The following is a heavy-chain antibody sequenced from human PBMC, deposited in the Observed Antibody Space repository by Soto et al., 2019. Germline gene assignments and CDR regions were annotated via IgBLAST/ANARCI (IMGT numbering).Heavy chain of an antibody. V-gene: IGHV4-30-2*01. D-gene: IGHD4-4*01. CDR2: VFHSETT. CDR3: ARGVGTVTTDYYYYGMDV. CDR1: GASISSGGYS. J-gene: IGHJ6*02. Sequence: PSETLSLTCAVSGASISSGGYSWSWIRQPPGRGLEWIGYVFHSETTYYNPSLKSRVTMSVDSSKNQFSLKLSSVTAADTAVYYCARGVGTVTTDYYYYGMDVWGQGTTVTVSS.